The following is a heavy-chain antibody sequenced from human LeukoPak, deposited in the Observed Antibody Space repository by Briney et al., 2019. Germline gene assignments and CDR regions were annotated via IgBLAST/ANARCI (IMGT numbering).Heavy chain of an antibody. CDR3: ARQPSGGYSGIDY. CDR1: GSRFTSYW. Sequence: GESLNISCQGSGSRFTSYWIGWVRQVPGKGLEWMGIIYPGDSDTRYGPSFQGQVTISADKSISTAYLQWSSLKASDTAMYYCARQPSGGYSGIDYWGQGTLVTVSS. D-gene: IGHD5-12*01. CDR2: IYPGDSDT. V-gene: IGHV5-51*01. J-gene: IGHJ4*02.